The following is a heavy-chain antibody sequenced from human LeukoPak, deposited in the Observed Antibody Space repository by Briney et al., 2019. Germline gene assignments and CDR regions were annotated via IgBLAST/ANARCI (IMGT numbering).Heavy chain of an antibody. CDR1: GYTLTELS. D-gene: IGHD2-2*01. J-gene: IGHJ6*02. CDR3: ANLLLEIAVGSGVHGRDV. V-gene: IGHV1-24*01. CDR2: FDPEDGET. Sequence: ASVKVSCKVSGYTLTELSMHWVRQAPGKGREGRGGFDPEDGETIYAQKFQGRVSMTEDTSTDTAYMELSSLRSEDTAVYYCANLLLEIAVGSGVHGRDVWGQGTTVTVSS.